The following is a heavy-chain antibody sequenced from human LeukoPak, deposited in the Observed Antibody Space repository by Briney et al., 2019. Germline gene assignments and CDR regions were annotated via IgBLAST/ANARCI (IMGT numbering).Heavy chain of an antibody. Sequence: SETLSLTCAVYVGSFSGYYWSWIRQPPGKGLEWIEEINHSGSTNYNPSLKSRVTISVDTSKNQFSLKLSSVTAADTAVYYCSSGYAHWGQGTLVTVSS. CDR3: SSGYAH. D-gene: IGHD4-17*01. CDR2: INHSGST. V-gene: IGHV4-34*01. CDR1: VGSFSGYY. J-gene: IGHJ4*02.